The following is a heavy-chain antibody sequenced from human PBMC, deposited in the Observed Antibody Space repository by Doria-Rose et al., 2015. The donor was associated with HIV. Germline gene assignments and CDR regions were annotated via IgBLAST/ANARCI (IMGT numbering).Heavy chain of an antibody. CDR2: MFSDDER. Sequence: QVTLKESGPVLVKPTETLTLTCTVSGVSLSSPGMGVSWIRQPPGKALEWLATMFSDDERSYKTSLKSRLTISRGTSKSQLVLTMTDMDPVDTATYYCARIKSSRWYHKYYFDFWGQGTLVIVSA. V-gene: IGHV2-26*01. D-gene: IGHD6-13*01. CDR3: ARIKSSRWYHKYYFDF. CDR1: GVSLSSPGMG. J-gene: IGHJ4*02.